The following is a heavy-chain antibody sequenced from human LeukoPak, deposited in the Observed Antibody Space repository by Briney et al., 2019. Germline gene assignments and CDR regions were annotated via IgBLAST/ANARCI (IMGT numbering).Heavy chain of an antibody. D-gene: IGHD5-24*01. CDR3: ARGPRWLRSAFDI. Sequence: SETLSLTCTVSGGSISSSSYYWGWIRQPPGKGLEWIGSIYYSGSTYYNPSLKSRVTISVDTSKNQFSPKLSSVTAADTAVYYCARGPRWLRSAFDIWGQGTMVTVSS. V-gene: IGHV4-39*07. CDR1: GGSISSSSYY. CDR2: IYYSGST. J-gene: IGHJ3*02.